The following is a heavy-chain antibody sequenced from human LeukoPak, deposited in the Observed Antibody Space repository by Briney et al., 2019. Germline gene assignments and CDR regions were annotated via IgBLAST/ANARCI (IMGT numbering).Heavy chain of an antibody. CDR1: GGSISSYY. CDR2: IYYSGST. Sequence: SETLSLTCTVSGGSISSYYWSWIRQPPGKGLEWIGYIYYSGSTNYNPSLKSRVTISVDTSKNQFSLKLSSVTAADTAVYHCARGGGYCSSTSCYTEPLDYWGQGTLVTVSS. V-gene: IGHV4-59*01. J-gene: IGHJ4*02. CDR3: ARGGGYCSSTSCYTEPLDY. D-gene: IGHD2-2*02.